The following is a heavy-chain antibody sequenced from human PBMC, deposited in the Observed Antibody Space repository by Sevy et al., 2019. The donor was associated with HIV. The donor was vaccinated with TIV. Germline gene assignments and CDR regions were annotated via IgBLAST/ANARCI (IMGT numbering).Heavy chain of an antibody. V-gene: IGHV3-66*02. J-gene: IGHJ4*02. CDR3: ARDGGYRLD. CDR1: GFTVSSNY. Sequence: GGSLRLSCAASGFTVSSNYMSWVRQAPGKGLDWVSLIYSGGGTDYADSVKGRFTISSDSSKNTLYLQMNSLRTEDTAVYYCARDGGYRLDWGQGTLVTVSS. D-gene: IGHD2-2*01. CDR2: IYSGGGT.